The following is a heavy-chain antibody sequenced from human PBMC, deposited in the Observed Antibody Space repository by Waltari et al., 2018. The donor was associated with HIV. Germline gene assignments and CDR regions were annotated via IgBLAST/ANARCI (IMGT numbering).Heavy chain of an antibody. V-gene: IGHV4-39*01. J-gene: IGHJ5*02. Sequence: QLQLQESGPGLVKPSETLSLTCTVSGGSISSSSYSWGWIRQPPGKGLEWIGSIYYSGSTYYNPSLKSRVTISVDTSKNQFSLKLSSVTAADTAVYYCARLRRAVAGTGWFDPWGQGTLVTVSS. D-gene: IGHD6-19*01. CDR3: ARLRRAVAGTGWFDP. CDR1: GGSISSSSYS. CDR2: IYYSGST.